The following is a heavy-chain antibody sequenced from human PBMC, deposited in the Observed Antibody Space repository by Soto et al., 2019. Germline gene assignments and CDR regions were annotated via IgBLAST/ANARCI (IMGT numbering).Heavy chain of an antibody. CDR2: IYYSGST. CDR1: GGSISSYY. V-gene: IGHV4-59*01. Sequence: SETLSLTCTVSGGSISSYYWSWIRQPPGKGLEWIGYIYYSGSTNYNPSLKSRVTISVDTSKNQFSLKLSSVTAADTAVYYCAGIKGYYGSGSYYYFDYWGQGTLVTVSS. CDR3: AGIKGYYGSGSYYYFDY. J-gene: IGHJ4*02. D-gene: IGHD3-10*01.